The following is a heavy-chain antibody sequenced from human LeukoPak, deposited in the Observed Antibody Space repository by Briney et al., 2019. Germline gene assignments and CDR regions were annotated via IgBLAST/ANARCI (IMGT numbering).Heavy chain of an antibody. CDR1: GFTFSSYA. Sequence: GGSLRLSCAASGFTFSSYATHWVRQAPGKGLEWVAVISYDGRNKYYADSVKGRFTISRDNSKNTLYLQMNSLRAEDTAVFYCARDGGHSFDYWGQGTLVAVSS. V-gene: IGHV3-30-3*01. J-gene: IGHJ4*02. D-gene: IGHD3-3*01. CDR2: ISYDGRNK. CDR3: ARDGGHSFDY.